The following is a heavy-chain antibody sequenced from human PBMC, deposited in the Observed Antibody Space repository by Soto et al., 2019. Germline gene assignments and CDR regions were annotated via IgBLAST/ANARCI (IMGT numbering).Heavy chain of an antibody. CDR3: APEDFWNWNSRDDYGMDV. Sequence: QVQLVESGGGVVQPGRSLRLSCEGSGFTFRNHGIHWVRQAPGKGLEWVAILWYDGSKQWYADSVKGRFTMSSDNCKHSAYLQMNSPIFEDTALYCCAPEDFWNWNSRDDYGMDVWGLGTTVIVSS. CDR2: LWYDGSKQ. V-gene: IGHV3-33*01. J-gene: IGHJ6*02. CDR1: GFTFRNHG. D-gene: IGHD3-3*01.